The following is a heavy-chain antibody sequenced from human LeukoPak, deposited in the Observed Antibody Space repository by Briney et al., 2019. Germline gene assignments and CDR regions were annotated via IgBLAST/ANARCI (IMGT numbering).Heavy chain of an antibody. CDR1: GYTFTGYY. CDR3: ARGTELRVFDAFDI. CDR2: INPNSGGT. J-gene: IGHJ3*02. Sequence: GASVKVSCKASGYTFTGYYMHWVRQAPGQGLEWMGWINPNSGGTNYAQKLQGRVTMTTDTSTSTAYMELRSLRSDDTAVYYCARGTELRVFDAFDIWGQGTMVTVSS. D-gene: IGHD2-15*01. V-gene: IGHV1-2*02.